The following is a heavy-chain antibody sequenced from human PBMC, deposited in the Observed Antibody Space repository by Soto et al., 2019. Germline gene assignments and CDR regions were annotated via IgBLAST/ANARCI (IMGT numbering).Heavy chain of an antibody. D-gene: IGHD3-10*01. J-gene: IGHJ6*02. CDR2: ISAYNGNT. Sequence: ASVKVSCKASGYTFTSYCISWVRQAPGQGLEWMGWISAYNGNTYYAQKLQGRVTMTTDTSTSTAYMELRSLRSDDTAVYYCARDPLYYYGSGSYYTPGYYYGMDVWGQGTTVTVSS. CDR3: ARDPLYYYGSGSYYTPGYYYGMDV. V-gene: IGHV1-18*01. CDR1: GYTFTSYC.